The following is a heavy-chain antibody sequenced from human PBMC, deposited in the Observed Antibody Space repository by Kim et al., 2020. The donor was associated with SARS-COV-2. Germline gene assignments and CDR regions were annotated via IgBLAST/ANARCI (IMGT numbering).Heavy chain of an antibody. CDR2: ISWNSGSI. D-gene: IGHD6-6*01. Sequence: GGSLRLSCAASGFTFDDYAMHWVRQAPGKGLEWVSGISWNSGSIGYADSVKGRFTISRDNAKNSLYLQMNSLRAEDTALYYCAKDGTPIAARLYYFDYWGQGTLVTVSS. CDR3: AKDGTPIAARLYYFDY. J-gene: IGHJ4*02. V-gene: IGHV3-9*01. CDR1: GFTFDDYA.